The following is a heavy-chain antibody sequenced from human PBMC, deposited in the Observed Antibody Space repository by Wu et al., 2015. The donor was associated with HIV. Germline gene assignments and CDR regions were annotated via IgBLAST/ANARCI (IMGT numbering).Heavy chain of an antibody. CDR3: ARRGSGSQAFDY. CDR1: GDTFNTYG. D-gene: IGHD3-10*01. V-gene: IGHV1-18*01. Sequence: VQSGAELKKPGASMKVSCKTSGDTFNTYGITWVRQAPGQGLEWMGWINDNGHTNYAQKFQGRVTMTTDTSTSTAYLELTSLTSDDTAVYYCARRGSGSQAFDYWGQGTLVTVSS. CDR2: INDNGHT. J-gene: IGHJ4*02.